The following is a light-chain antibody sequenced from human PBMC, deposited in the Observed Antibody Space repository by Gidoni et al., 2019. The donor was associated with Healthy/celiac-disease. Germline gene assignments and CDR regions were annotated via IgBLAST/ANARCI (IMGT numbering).Light chain of an antibody. Sequence: DIQMTQSPSSLSASVGDRVTITCRASQSISSYLNWYQQKPGKAPKLLIYAASSLQSGVPSRFSGSGSGTDFTLTISSLQPGDFATYYCQQSYSTRWTFGQETKVEIK. CDR1: QSISSY. V-gene: IGKV1-39*01. CDR2: AAS. J-gene: IGKJ1*01. CDR3: QQSYSTRWT.